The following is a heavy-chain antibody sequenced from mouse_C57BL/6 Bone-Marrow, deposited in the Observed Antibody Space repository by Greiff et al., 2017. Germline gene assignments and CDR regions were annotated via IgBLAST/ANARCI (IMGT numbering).Heavy chain of an antibody. CDR1: GFTFSSYA. CDR3: ARDYYGSSLAY. V-gene: IGHV5-4*03. CDR2: ISDGGSYT. J-gene: IGHJ3*01. D-gene: IGHD1-1*01. Sequence: EVKLMESGGGLVKPGGSLKLSCAASGFTFSSYAMSWVRQTPEKRLEWVATISDGGSYTYYPDNVKGRFTISRDNAKNNLYLQMSHLKSEDTAMYYCARDYYGSSLAYWGQGTLVTVSA.